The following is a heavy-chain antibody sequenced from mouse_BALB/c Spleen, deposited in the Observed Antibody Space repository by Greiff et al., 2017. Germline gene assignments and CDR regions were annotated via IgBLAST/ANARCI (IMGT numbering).Heavy chain of an antibody. V-gene: IGHV2-6-7*01. D-gene: IGHD1-1*01. J-gene: IGHJ1*01. CDR2: IWGDGST. CDR1: GFSLTGYG. Sequence: QVQLKQSGPGLVAPSQSLSITCTVSGFSLTGYGVNWVRQPPGKGLEWLGMIWGDGSTDYNSALKSRLSISKDNSKSQVFLKMNSLQTDDTARYYCASHYYGSYWYFDVWGAGTTVTVSS. CDR3: ASHYYGSYWYFDV.